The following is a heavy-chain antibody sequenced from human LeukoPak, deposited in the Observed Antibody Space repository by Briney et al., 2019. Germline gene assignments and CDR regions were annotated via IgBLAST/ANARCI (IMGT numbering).Heavy chain of an antibody. CDR3: AKDGSGYYFDY. Sequence: GGSLRLSCAASGFTFDDYGMSWVRQAPGKGLVWISGVNWNGGSTGYADSVKGRFTISRDNSKNTLYLQMNSLRAEDTAVYYCAKDGSGYYFDYWGQGTLVTVSS. J-gene: IGHJ4*02. CDR1: GFTFDDYG. V-gene: IGHV3-20*04. D-gene: IGHD6-19*01. CDR2: VNWNGGST.